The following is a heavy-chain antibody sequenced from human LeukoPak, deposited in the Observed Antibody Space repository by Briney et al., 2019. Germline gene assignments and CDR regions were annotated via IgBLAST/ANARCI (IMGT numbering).Heavy chain of an antibody. J-gene: IGHJ4*02. V-gene: IGHV3-23*01. CDR3: AKDRGYNFDYPFAS. D-gene: IGHD5-24*01. Sequence: GGSLRLSCAASGFTFSNYAMGWVRQAPGKGLEWVSCISDNGESTNYADSVKGRFTISRDNAKNTLYLKMNSLRAEATALYYCAKDRGYNFDYPFASGGQGTLVTVSS. CDR2: ISDNGEST. CDR1: GFTFSNYA.